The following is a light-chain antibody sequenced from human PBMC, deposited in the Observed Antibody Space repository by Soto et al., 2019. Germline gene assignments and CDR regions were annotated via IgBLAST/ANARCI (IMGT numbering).Light chain of an antibody. Sequence: EIVLTQSPGTLSLSPGERATLSCRASQIVSSGQLAWYQQKPGQAPRLLIYGASNRATGIPDRFSGSGSGTDFTLTISRLEPEDFAVYHCQQYSSTPKTFGHGTKVEIK. V-gene: IGKV3-20*01. CDR1: QIVSSGQ. CDR2: GAS. CDR3: QQYSSTPKT. J-gene: IGKJ1*01.